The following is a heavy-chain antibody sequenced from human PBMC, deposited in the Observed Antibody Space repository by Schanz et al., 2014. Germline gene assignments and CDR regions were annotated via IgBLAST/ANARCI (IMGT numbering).Heavy chain of an antibody. CDR2: ITTGGNT. CDR3: SKDKQGSRSDDS. D-gene: IGHD2-15*01. J-gene: IGHJ5*01. CDR1: GFGFDDYA. V-gene: IGHV3-23*01. Sequence: EVQLLESGGGLVQPGGSLRLSCAASGFGFDDYAMSWIRQAPGKGLEWVSSITTGGNTYYRDSVKGRFIVSRDNSKNTLYLEMNRLRVDDTAVYYCSKDKQGSRSDDSWGQGTLVTVSS.